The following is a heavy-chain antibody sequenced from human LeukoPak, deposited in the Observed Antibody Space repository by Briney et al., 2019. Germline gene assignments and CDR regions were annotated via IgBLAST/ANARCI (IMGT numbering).Heavy chain of an antibody. CDR3: ARGRYDFWSGYSPVNWFDP. CDR1: GGSISSYY. J-gene: IGHJ5*02. Sequence: SETLSLTCTVSGGSISSYYWSWIRQPPGKGLEWIGYIYYSGSTNYNPSLKSRVTISVDTSKNQFSLKLSSVTAADTAVYYCARGRYDFWSGYSPVNWFDPWGQGTLVTVSS. CDR2: IYYSGST. V-gene: IGHV4-59*01. D-gene: IGHD3-3*01.